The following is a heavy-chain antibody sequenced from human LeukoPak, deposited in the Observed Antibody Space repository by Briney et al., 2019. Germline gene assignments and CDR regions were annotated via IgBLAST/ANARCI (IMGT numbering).Heavy chain of an antibody. CDR1: GFTLSSYS. D-gene: IGHD1-26*01. Sequence: PGGSLRLSCAASGFTLSSYSMNWVRQAPGKELEWVSSISSSSSYIYYADSVKGRFTISRDNAKNSLYLQMNSLRAEDTAVYYCARDRSYYDFDWGQGTLVTVSS. V-gene: IGHV3-21*01. CDR2: ISSSSSYI. J-gene: IGHJ4*02. CDR3: ARDRSYYDFD.